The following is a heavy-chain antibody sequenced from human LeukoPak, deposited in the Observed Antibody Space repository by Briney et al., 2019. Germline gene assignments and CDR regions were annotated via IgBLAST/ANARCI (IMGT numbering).Heavy chain of an antibody. V-gene: IGHV3-30*04. CDR1: GFTFSSYA. CDR3: AREPAYYDSSGYYSYYFDY. CDR2: ISYDGSNK. D-gene: IGHD3-22*01. J-gene: IGHJ4*02. Sequence: GGSLRLSCAASGFTFSSYAMHWVRQAPGKGLEWVAVISYDGSNKYYADSVKGRFTISRDNSKNTLYLQMNSLSAEDTAVYYCAREPAYYDSSGYYSYYFDYWGQGTLVTVSS.